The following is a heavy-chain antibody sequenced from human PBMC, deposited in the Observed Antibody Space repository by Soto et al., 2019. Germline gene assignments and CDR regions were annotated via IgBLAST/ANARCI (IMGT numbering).Heavy chain of an antibody. CDR1: GFTFSIYA. CDR2: ISGSGGST. CDR3: AKDEISARFDWFDP. D-gene: IGHD2-15*01. Sequence: PGGSVRLSCSASGFTFSIYAMSWFRQAPGKGLEWVSAISGSGGSTYYADSVKGRFTISRDNSKNTLYLQMNSLRAEDTAVYYCAKDEISARFDWFDPWGQGTLVTVSS. V-gene: IGHV3-23*01. J-gene: IGHJ5*02.